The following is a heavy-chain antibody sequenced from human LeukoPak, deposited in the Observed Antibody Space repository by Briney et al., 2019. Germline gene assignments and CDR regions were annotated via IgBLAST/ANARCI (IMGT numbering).Heavy chain of an antibody. V-gene: IGHV3-21*01. CDR2: ISSSSSYI. J-gene: IGHJ6*03. D-gene: IGHD6-19*01. CDR3: AKDSGWYYMDV. Sequence: GGSLRLSCAASGFTFSSYSMNWVRQAPGKGLEWVSSISSSSSYIYYADSVKGRFTISGDNAKNSLYLQMNSLRAEDTAVYYCAKDSGWYYMDVWGKGTTVTVSS. CDR1: GFTFSSYS.